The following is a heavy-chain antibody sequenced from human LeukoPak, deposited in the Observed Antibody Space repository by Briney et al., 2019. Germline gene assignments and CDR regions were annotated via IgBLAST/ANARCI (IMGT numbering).Heavy chain of an antibody. CDR1: GFTVGNNR. V-gene: IGHV3-53*01. CDR3: VRERFGAYVEN. CDR2: VYGGGNT. D-gene: IGHD3-10*01. Sequence: GGSLRLSCAASGFTVGNNRMSWVRQAPGKGLEWFSTVYGGGNTAYADSVKGRFTISRDTSKNTLLLQMNSLRAEDTAVYFCVRERFGAYVENWGQGALVTVSS. J-gene: IGHJ4*02.